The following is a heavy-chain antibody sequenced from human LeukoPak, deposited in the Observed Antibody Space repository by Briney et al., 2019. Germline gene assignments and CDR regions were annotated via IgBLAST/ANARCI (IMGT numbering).Heavy chain of an antibody. CDR2: INWNGGSK. J-gene: IGHJ4*02. CDR1: GFTFDEHG. V-gene: IGHV3-20*04. Sequence: PGGSLRLSCAASGFTFDEHGMSWVRQAPGKELEGVSGINWNGGSKGYADSVKGRFTISRDNAKNSLYLQMNSLRAEDTALYYCAGGDRNGWYFDYWGQGTLVTVSS. CDR3: AGGDRNGWYFDY. D-gene: IGHD6-19*01.